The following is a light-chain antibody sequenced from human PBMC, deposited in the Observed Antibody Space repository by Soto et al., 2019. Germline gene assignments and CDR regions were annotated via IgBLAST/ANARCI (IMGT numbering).Light chain of an antibody. J-gene: IGKJ1*01. CDR3: QQYNNWPLT. CDR2: GAS. CDR1: QSVSSY. Sequence: EIVMTQSPATLSVSPGERATLSCRASQSVSSYLAWYQQKPGQAPRLLLYGASSSATGIPARFSGSGSGTEFTLTISSLQSEDFAVYYCQQYNNWPLTFGQGTKVEIK. V-gene: IGKV3-15*01.